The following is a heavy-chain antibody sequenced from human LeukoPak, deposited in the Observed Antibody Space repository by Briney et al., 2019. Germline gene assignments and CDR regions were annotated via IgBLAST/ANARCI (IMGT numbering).Heavy chain of an antibody. V-gene: IGHV3-20*04. CDR3: ANLGIAVAGTGMEYDY. CDR1: GFTFDDYG. D-gene: IGHD6-19*01. CDR2: INWNGVST. Sequence: GGSLRLSCAASGFTFDDYGMSWVRQAPGKGLEWVSGINWNGVSTRYADSVKGRFTISRDNAKNSLYLRMNSLRAEDTALYYCANLGIAVAGTGMEYDYWGQGTLVTVSS. J-gene: IGHJ4*02.